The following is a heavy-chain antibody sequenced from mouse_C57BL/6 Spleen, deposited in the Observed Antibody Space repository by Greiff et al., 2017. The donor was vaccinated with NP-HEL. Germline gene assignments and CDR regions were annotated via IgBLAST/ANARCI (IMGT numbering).Heavy chain of an antibody. CDR1: GFTFSSYG. CDR3: ARLLIGTVVYYYAMDY. CDR2: ISSGGSYT. J-gene: IGHJ4*01. Sequence: EVQGVESGGDLVKPGGSLKLSCAASGFTFSSYGMSWVRQTPDKRLEWVATISSGGSYTYYPDSVKGRFTISRDNAKNTLYLQMSSLKSEDTAMYYCARLLIGTVVYYYAMDYWGQGTSVTVSS. V-gene: IGHV5-6*01. D-gene: IGHD1-1*01.